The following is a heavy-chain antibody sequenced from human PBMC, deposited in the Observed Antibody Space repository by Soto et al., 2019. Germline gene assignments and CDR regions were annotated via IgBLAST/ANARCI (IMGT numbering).Heavy chain of an antibody. J-gene: IGHJ6*02. V-gene: IGHV1-18*04. CDR3: ARXHPGGATPNYYYYGMDV. D-gene: IGHD2-15*01. CDR2: ISAYNGNT. CDR1: GYTFTSYG. Sequence: ASVKVSCKVSGYTFTSYGISWVRQAPGQGLEWMGWISAYNGNTNYAQKLQGRVTMTTDTSTSTAYMELRSLRSDDTAVYYCARXHPGGATPNYYYYGMDVWGQGTTVTVSS.